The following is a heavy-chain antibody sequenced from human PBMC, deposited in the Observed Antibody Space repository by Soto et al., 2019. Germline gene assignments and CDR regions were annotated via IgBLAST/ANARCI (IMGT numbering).Heavy chain of an antibody. Sequence: GGSLRLSCAASGFAFDDYVMHWVRQPPGRGLEWVSGITWNGGTIRYVDSVKGRFTIPRDNAENSLYLQMNSLRPEDTAVYYCAKGGSAALIAPSGRDNWFDPWGQGTQVTVSS. D-gene: IGHD6-13*01. CDR2: ITWNGGTI. CDR3: AKGGSAALIAPSGRDNWFDP. J-gene: IGHJ5*02. CDR1: GFAFDDYV. V-gene: IGHV3-9*01.